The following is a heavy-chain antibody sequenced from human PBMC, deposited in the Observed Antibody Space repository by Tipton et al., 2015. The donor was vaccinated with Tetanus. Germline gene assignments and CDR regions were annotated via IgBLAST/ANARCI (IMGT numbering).Heavy chain of an antibody. J-gene: IGHJ5*02. CDR1: GGPIRSDY. Sequence: LRLSCTVSGGPIRSDYWSWIRQPPGKGLEWIGSVYAAGDFGSTTYNPSLKSRVTISLDTSKNQFSLKLGSVTAADTAVYYCARGSWGGSGCYRGGNWFDPWGQGTLVTVSS. D-gene: IGHD2-15*01. CDR2: VYAAGDFGST. V-gene: IGHV4-59*01. CDR3: ARGSWGGSGCYRGGNWFDP.